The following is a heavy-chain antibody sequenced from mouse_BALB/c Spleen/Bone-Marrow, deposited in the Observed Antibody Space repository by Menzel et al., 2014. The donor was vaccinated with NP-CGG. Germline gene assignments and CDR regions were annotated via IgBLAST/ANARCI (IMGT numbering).Heavy chain of an antibody. J-gene: IGHJ4*01. CDR3: ARVSYYAMDY. CDR1: GFTFSSYG. V-gene: IGHV5-6-3*01. Sequence: EVQVVESGGGLVQPGGSLKLSCAASGFTFSSYGMPWVRQTPDKRLELVATINSNGGSTYYPDSVKGRYTISRDNAKNTLYLQMSSLKSEDTAMYYCARVSYYAMDYWGQGTSVTVSS. CDR2: INSNGGST.